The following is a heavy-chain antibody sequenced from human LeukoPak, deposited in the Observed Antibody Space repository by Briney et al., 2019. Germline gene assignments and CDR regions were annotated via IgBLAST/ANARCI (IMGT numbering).Heavy chain of an antibody. V-gene: IGHV3-15*01. D-gene: IGHD3-3*01. CDR3: TTNGFGDDFWSGYSFDY. J-gene: IGHJ4*02. Sequence: PGGSLRLSCAASGFTFSNAWMSWVRQAPGKGLEWVGRIKSKTDGGTTDYAAPVKGRFTISRDDSKNTLYLQMNSLKTEDTAVYYCTTNGFGDDFWSGYSFDYWGQGTLVTVSS. CDR2: IKSKTDGGTT. CDR1: GFTFSNAW.